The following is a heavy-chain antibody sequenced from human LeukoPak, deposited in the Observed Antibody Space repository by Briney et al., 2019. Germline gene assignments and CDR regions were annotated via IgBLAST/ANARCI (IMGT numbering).Heavy chain of an antibody. J-gene: IGHJ4*02. CDR1: GFTFSSYW. CDR3: AKDNSGYEAHFDY. V-gene: IGHV3-74*01. D-gene: IGHD5-12*01. CDR2: INSDGTTT. Sequence: GGSLRLSCAASGFTFSSYWMHWVRQAPGKGLVWVSNINSDGTTTTYADSVKGRFTISRDNTKNTLYLQMNSLRAEDTAVYYCAKDNSGYEAHFDYWGQGTLVTVSS.